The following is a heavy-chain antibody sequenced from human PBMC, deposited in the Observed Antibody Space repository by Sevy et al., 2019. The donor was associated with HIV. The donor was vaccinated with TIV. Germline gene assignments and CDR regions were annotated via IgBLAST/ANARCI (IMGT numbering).Heavy chain of an antibody. V-gene: IGHV3-23*01. D-gene: IGHD2-15*01. CDR2: ISVRGDRK. J-gene: IGHJ3*02. Sequence: GGSLRLSCAASGFTFSNYAMGWVRQAPGKGLEWVSGISVRGDRKYYADSVKGRFTISRDNSKNTLFLQMNSLRVEDTAVYYCGSLRTEYAFDIWGQGTMVTVSS. CDR3: GSLRTEYAFDI. CDR1: GFTFSNYA.